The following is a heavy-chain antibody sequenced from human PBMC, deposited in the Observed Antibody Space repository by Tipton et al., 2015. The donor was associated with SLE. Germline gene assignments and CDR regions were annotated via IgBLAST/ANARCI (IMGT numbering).Heavy chain of an antibody. CDR3: AREEYYDSSGYDY. D-gene: IGHD3-22*01. CDR1: GGSISSGDYY. J-gene: IGHJ4*02. CDR2: IYYSGST. Sequence: TLSLTCTVSGGSISSGDYYWSWIRQPPGKGLEWIGYIYYSGSTYYNPSLKSRVTISVDTSKNQFSLKLSSVTAAGTAVYYCAREEYYDSSGYDYWGQGTLVTVSS. V-gene: IGHV4-30-4*01.